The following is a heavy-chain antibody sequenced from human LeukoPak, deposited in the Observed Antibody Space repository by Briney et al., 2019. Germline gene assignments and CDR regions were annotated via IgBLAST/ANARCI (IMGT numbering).Heavy chain of an antibody. D-gene: IGHD3-3*01. CDR2: ISGSGGST. Sequence: AMXXVRQAPGXGLXWVSAISGSGGSTYYADSVKGRFTISRDNSKNTLYLQMNSLRAEDTAVYYCAKDVWSGYDYWGQGTLVTVSS. CDR1: A. V-gene: IGHV3-23*01. CDR3: AKDVWSGYDY. J-gene: IGHJ4*02.